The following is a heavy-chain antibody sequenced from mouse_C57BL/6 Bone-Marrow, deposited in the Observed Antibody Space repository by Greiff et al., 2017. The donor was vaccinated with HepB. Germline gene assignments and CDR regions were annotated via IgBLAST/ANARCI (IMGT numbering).Heavy chain of an antibody. CDR3: ARGDGNYPLYFDY. D-gene: IGHD2-1*01. V-gene: IGHV1-72*01. Sequence: QVQLQQPGAELVKPGASVKLSCKASGYTFTSYWMHWVKQRPGRGLEWIGRIDPNSGGTKYNEKFKSKATLTVDQPYSTAYMQRSSLTSEDSAVYYGARGDGNYPLYFDYWGQGTTLTVSS. CDR1: GYTFTSYW. CDR2: IDPNSGGT. J-gene: IGHJ2*01.